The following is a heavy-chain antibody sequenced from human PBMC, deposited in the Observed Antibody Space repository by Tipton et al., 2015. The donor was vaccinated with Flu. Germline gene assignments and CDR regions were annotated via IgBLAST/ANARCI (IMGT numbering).Heavy chain of an antibody. CDR1: GGSISSSSYY. CDR3: ARDLGDFPSPVPNWFDP. Sequence: TLSLTCTVSGGSISSSSYYWGWIRQPPGKGLEWIGSIYYSGSTYYNPSLKSRVTISVDTSKNQFSLKLSSVTAADTAVYFCARDLGDFPSPVPNWFDPWGRGTLVTVSS. V-gene: IGHV4-39*07. J-gene: IGHJ5*02. D-gene: IGHD3-16*01. CDR2: IYYSGST.